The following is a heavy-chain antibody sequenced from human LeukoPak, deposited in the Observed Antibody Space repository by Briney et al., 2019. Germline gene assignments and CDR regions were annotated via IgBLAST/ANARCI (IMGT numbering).Heavy chain of an antibody. CDR3: ARYAMYYDILTGYTGTPYYFDY. CDR2: IYYSGST. V-gene: IGHV4-59*01. Sequence: PSETLSLTCTVSGGSISSYYWSWIRQPPGKGLEWIGYIYYSGSTNYNPSLESRVTISVDTSKNQFSLKLSSVTAADTAVYYCARYAMYYDILTGYTGTPYYFDYWGQGTLVTVSS. D-gene: IGHD3-9*01. J-gene: IGHJ4*02. CDR1: GGSISSYY.